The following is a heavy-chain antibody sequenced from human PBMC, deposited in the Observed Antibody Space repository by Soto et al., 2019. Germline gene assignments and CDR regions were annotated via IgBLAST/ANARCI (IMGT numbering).Heavy chain of an antibody. CDR2: IRSKANSYAT. CDR3: SSQRWGPLFDC. V-gene: IGHV3-73*01. CDR1: GFTFSGST. J-gene: IGHJ4*02. D-gene: IGHD1-26*01. Sequence: EVQLVESGGGLVQPGGSLKLSCAASGFTFSGSTIHWVRQASGKGLEWVGHIRSKANSYATAYAASVKGRFTISRDDSKNTAYLQLNSLEPEDTAVYYCSSQRWGPLFDCWGQGSLVTVSS.